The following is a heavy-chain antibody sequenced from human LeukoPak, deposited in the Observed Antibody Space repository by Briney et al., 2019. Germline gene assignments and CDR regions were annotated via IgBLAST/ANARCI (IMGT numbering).Heavy chain of an antibody. D-gene: IGHD3-22*01. V-gene: IGHV4-34*01. J-gene: IGHJ5*02. CDR2: INHSGST. CDR3: ARGLPLPTRYYYDSSGYPTHWFDP. CDR1: GGSFSGYY. Sequence: PSETLSLTCAVYGGSFSGYYWSWIRQPPGKGLEWIGEINHSGSTNYNPSLKSRVTISVDTSKNQFSLKLSSVTAADTAVYYCARGLPLPTRYYYDSSGYPTHWFDPWGQGTLVTVSS.